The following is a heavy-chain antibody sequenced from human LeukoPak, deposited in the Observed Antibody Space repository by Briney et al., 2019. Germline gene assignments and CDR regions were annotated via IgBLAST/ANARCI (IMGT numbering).Heavy chain of an antibody. V-gene: IGHV3-23*01. J-gene: IGHJ3*02. D-gene: IGHD3-10*01. CDR3: AKDHGSGGYYAFDI. CDR2: ISFSVSTT. Sequence: GGSLRLSCAASGFTFSSYAMSWVRQAPGKGLEWVSTISFSVSTTYYSDSVKGRFTISRDNSKNTLYLQMNSLTVEDTAVYYCAKDHGSGGYYAFDIWGQGAMVTVSS. CDR1: GFTFSSYA.